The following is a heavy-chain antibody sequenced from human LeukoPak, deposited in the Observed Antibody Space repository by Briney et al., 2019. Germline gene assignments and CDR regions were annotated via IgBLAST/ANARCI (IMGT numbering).Heavy chain of an antibody. V-gene: IGHV4-61*02. CDR3: ARDSCSGGSCYRLFDY. D-gene: IGHD2-15*01. J-gene: IGHJ4*02. CDR1: GGSISSGSYY. CDR2: IYTSGST. Sequence: PSETLSLTCTVSGGSISSGSYYWSWIRQPAGKGLEWIGRIYTSGSTNYNPSLKSRVTISVDTSKNQFSLKLSSVTAADTAVYYCARDSCSGGSCYRLFDYWGQGTLVTVSS.